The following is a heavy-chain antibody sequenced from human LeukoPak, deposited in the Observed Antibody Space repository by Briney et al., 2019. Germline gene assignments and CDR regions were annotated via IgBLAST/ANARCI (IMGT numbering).Heavy chain of an antibody. V-gene: IGHV1-3*01. Sequence: GASVKVSCKTSGYIFTPHHIHWMRQAPGQGLELLGWVSAANNPEYTQKFQGRVVITRDASATTSYLELNSLRSEDTAVYYCAMSVEMPPIPSFDYWGQGTLVTVSS. CDR2: VSAANNP. CDR3: AMSVEMPPIPSFDY. J-gene: IGHJ4*02. D-gene: IGHD5-24*01. CDR1: GYIFTPHH.